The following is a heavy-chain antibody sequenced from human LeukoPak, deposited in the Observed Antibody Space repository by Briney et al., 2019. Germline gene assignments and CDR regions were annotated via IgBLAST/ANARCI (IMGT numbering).Heavy chain of an antibody. CDR1: GGSFSGYY. CDR2: INHSGST. J-gene: IGHJ5*02. D-gene: IGHD6-13*01. Sequence: SETLSLTCAVYGGSFSGYYWSWIRQPPGKGLEWIGEINHSGSTNYNPSLKSRVTISVDTSKNQFSLKLSPVTAADTAVYYCARGRDSSRRFDPWGQGTLVTVSS. CDR3: ARGRDSSRRFDP. V-gene: IGHV4-34*01.